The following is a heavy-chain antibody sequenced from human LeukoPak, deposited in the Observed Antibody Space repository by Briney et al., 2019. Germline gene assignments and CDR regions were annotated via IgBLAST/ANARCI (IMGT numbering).Heavy chain of an antibody. CDR3: AREGSTYYYDSSGYPKGDYFDY. D-gene: IGHD3-22*01. V-gene: IGHV3-33*01. Sequence: GGSLRLSCAASGFTFSSYGMHWVRQAPGKGLEWVAVIWYDGSNKYYADSVKGLFTISRDNSKNTLYLQMNSLRAEDTAVYYCAREGSTYYYDSSGYPKGDYFDYWGQGTLATVSS. CDR1: GFTFSSYG. J-gene: IGHJ4*02. CDR2: IWYDGSNK.